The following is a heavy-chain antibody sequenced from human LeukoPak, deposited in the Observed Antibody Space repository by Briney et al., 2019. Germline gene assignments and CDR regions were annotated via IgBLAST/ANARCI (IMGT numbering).Heavy chain of an antibody. D-gene: IGHD4-17*01. CDR2: ISSSSSTI. CDR3: ARAHPTRFDYGEDFDY. J-gene: IGHJ4*02. CDR1: GFTFSSYS. Sequence: GPLRLSCAASGFTFSSYSMNWVRQAPGKGLGWVSYISSSSSTIYYADSVKGRFTISRDNTKNSLYLQMNSLSAEHTAVYYWARAHPTRFDYGEDFDYWGQGTLVTVSS. V-gene: IGHV3-48*01.